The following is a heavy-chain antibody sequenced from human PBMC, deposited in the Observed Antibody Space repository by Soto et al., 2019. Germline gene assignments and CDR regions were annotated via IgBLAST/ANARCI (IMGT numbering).Heavy chain of an antibody. CDR3: ARGSSIAGLYYGMDV. CDR1: GGSISSGGYY. D-gene: IGHD6-6*01. Sequence: QVQPQESGPGLVKPSQTLSLTCTVSGGSISSGGYYWTWIRQHPGKGLEWIGYNYYSGITYYNPSLQSRVTISLDTSKNQFSLKLSSVTAADTAVYYCARGSSIAGLYYGMDVWGQGTTVTVSS. CDR2: NYYSGIT. V-gene: IGHV4-31*03. J-gene: IGHJ6*02.